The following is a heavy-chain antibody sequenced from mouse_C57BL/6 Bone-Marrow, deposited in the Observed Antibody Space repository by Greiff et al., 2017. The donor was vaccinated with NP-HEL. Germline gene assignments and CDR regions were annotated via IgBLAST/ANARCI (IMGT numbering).Heavy chain of an antibody. CDR2: IHPNSGST. CDR1: GYTFTSYW. D-gene: IGHD1-1*01. Sequence: VQLQQPGAELVKPGASVKLSCKASGYTFTSYWMHWVKQRPGQGLEWIGMIHPNSGSTNYNEKFKSKATLTVDKSSSTAYMQLSSLTSEDSAVYYCARRGYYYGSYWYVDVWGTGTTVTVSS. V-gene: IGHV1-64*01. J-gene: IGHJ1*03. CDR3: ARRGYYYGSYWYVDV.